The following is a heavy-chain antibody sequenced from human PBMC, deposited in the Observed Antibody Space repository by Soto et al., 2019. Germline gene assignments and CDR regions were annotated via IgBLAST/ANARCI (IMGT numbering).Heavy chain of an antibody. D-gene: IGHD5-12*01. CDR1: GFTFSYYY. V-gene: IGHV3-11*01. J-gene: IGHJ6*02. CDR3: ARDRKYPGFDRVGRPRLIYSGLDV. CDR2: ISHSGTTA. Sequence: GGSLRLSCEASGFTFSYYYMTWFRQAPGKGLEGVSSISHSGTTADSADTMKGRFAISRDNGKKSLFLHMVRLAAEDTAVSYCARDRKYPGFDRVGRPRLIYSGLDVWDAGTTVTV.